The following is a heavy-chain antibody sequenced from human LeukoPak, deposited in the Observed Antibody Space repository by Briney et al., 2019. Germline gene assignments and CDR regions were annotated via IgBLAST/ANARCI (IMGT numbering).Heavy chain of an antibody. J-gene: IGHJ4*02. CDR3: AKDSVSSWTNPFDY. CDR1: GFTFSTYW. Sequence: GGSLRLSCSASGFTFSTYWMSWVRQAPGKGLEWVSAISGSGGSTYYADSVKGRFTISRDNSKNTLYLQMNSLRAEDTAVYYCAKDSVSSWTNPFDYWGQGTLVTVSS. V-gene: IGHV3-23*01. CDR2: ISGSGGST. D-gene: IGHD6-13*01.